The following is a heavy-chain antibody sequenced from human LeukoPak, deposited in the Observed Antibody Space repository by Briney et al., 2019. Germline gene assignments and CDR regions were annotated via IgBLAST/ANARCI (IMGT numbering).Heavy chain of an antibody. CDR2: INPNSGGT. CDR3: AQTMVRGVRVLDY. D-gene: IGHD3-10*01. V-gene: IGHV1-2*06. J-gene: IGHJ4*02. Sequence: ASVKVSCKASGYTFTGYYMHWVRQAPGQGLEWMGRINPNSGGTNYAQKFQGRVTMTRDTSISTAYMELSRLRSDDTAVYYCAQTMVRGVRVLDYWGQGTLVTVSS. CDR1: GYTFTGYY.